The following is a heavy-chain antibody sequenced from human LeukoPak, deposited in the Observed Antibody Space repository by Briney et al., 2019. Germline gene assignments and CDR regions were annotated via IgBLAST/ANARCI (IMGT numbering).Heavy chain of an antibody. CDR3: ARDRARNYYDSSGPFVIVAFDI. D-gene: IGHD3-22*01. J-gene: IGHJ3*02. Sequence: GGSLRLSCAASGFTFSSYSMNWARQAPGNGLEWVSSISSSSSYIYYADSVKGRFTISRDNAKNSLYLQMNSLRAEDTAVYYCARDRARNYYDSSGPFVIVAFDIWGQGTMVTVSS. CDR2: ISSSSSYI. CDR1: GFTFSSYS. V-gene: IGHV3-21*01.